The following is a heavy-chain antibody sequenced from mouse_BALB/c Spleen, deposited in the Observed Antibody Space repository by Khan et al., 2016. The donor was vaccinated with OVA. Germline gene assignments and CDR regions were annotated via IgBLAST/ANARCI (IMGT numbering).Heavy chain of an antibody. D-gene: IGHD3-2*01. J-gene: IGHJ2*01. Sequence: EVQGVESGGGLVQPGGSRKLSCAASGFTFNSYGMHWVRQAPEKGLEWVAYISGASNTIYYADTVKGRFTISRDNPKNTLFLQMTSLMSEDTAMYYCATAYFYGYYFDYWGPGTTLTVS. V-gene: IGHV5-17*02. CDR3: ATAYFYGYYFDY. CDR2: ISGASNTI. CDR1: GFTFNSYG.